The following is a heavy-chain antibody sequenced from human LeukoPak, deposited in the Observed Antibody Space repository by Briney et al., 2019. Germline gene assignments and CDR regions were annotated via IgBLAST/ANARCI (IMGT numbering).Heavy chain of an antibody. CDR3: ARLVSVQYYYGSGRGDYTDV. CDR1: GGSFSGYY. V-gene: IGHV4-34*01. Sequence: SETLSLTCAVYGGSFSGYYWSWIRQPPGKGLEWIGEINHSGSTNYNPSLKSRVTISVDTSKNQFSLKLSSVTAADTAVYYCARLVSVQYYYGSGRGDYTDVWGQGTTVTVSS. D-gene: IGHD3-10*01. J-gene: IGHJ6*02. CDR2: INHSGST.